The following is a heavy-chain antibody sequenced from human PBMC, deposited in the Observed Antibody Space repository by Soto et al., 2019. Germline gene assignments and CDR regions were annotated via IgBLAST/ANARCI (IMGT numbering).Heavy chain of an antibody. J-gene: IGHJ4*02. CDR3: AKDASYYYDSSGYIRGHFDY. V-gene: IGHV3-30*18. CDR1: GFTFSSYG. D-gene: IGHD3-22*01. Sequence: PVGSLRLSCAASGFTFSSYGMHWVRQAPGKGLEWVAVISYDGSNKYYADSVKGRFTISRDNSKNTLYLQMNSLRAEDTAVYYCAKDASYYYDSSGYIRGHFDYWGQGTLVTVSS. CDR2: ISYDGSNK.